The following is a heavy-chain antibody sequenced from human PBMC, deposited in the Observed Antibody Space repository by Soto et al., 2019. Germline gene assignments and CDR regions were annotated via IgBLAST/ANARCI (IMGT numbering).Heavy chain of an antibody. CDR2: SYYRGST. Sequence: SETLSLTCTVSGGSISSSSYYWGWLRQPPGKGLEWIGSSYYRGSTYYNPSLKSRVTISVDTSKSQLSLKLSSVTAADTAVYYCSRHQDYDFWSGYSRATEYWGQGTLVTVSS. CDR1: GGSISSSSYY. D-gene: IGHD3-3*01. J-gene: IGHJ4*01. V-gene: IGHV4-39*01. CDR3: SRHQDYDFWSGYSRATEY.